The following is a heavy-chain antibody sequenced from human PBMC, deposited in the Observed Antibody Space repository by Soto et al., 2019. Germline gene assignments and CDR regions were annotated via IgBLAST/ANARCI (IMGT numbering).Heavy chain of an antibody. CDR2: IFPISGTT. J-gene: IGHJ6*02. D-gene: IGHD3-10*02. CDR3: ARDTWILCPNDFGMDV. Sequence: SVKVSCKASGGTFSSYAISWVRQAPGQGLEWMGGIFPISGTTNSAQKFQGRVTITADKSTSTVYVELSSLRSDDTAVYYCARDTWILCPNDFGMDVWGQGTTVTVS. CDR1: GGTFSSYA. V-gene: IGHV1-69*06.